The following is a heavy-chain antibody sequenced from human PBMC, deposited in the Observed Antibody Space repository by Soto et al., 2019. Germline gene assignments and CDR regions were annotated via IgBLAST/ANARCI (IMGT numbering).Heavy chain of an antibody. J-gene: IGHJ4*02. CDR3: AKGSASAWYLFDY. D-gene: IGHD6-19*01. Sequence: EVHLLESGGGLVQTGGSLRVSCAASGFTFSIYAMSWVRQAPGKGLDWVSTITGSGDSSYYADSVKGRFTISRDNSKNTLYLQMNILRAEDTAVYYCAKGSASAWYLFDYWGQGTLVTVSS. CDR1: GFTFSIYA. CDR2: ITGSGDSS. V-gene: IGHV3-23*01.